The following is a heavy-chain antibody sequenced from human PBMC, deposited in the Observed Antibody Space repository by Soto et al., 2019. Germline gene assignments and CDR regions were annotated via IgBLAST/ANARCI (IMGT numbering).Heavy chain of an antibody. CDR1: GFTFSNYA. Sequence: GGSLRLSCAASGFTFSNYAMSWVRQAPGKGLEWVSIISGSGGTTYHADSVKDRFTISRDNSKNTLFLKMNSLRAEDTAVYYCAKGVAVGFHFGSSTDRGFDPWGQGTLVTVSS. CDR2: ISGSGGTT. CDR3: AKGVAVGFHFGSSTDRGFDP. D-gene: IGHD6-6*01. V-gene: IGHV3-23*01. J-gene: IGHJ5*02.